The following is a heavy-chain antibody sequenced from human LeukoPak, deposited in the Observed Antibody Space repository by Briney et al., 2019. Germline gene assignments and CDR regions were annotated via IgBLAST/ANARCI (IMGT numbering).Heavy chain of an antibody. CDR1: GGSFSGYY. CDR2: INHSGST. J-gene: IGHJ6*03. V-gene: IGHV4-34*01. CDR3: ARAKRFPPTQRPYYYYYYMDV. Sequence: SETLSLTCAVYGGSFSGYYWSWIRQPPGKGLEWIGEINHSGSTNYNPSLKSRVTISVDTSKNQFSLKLSSVTAADTAVYYCARAKRFPPTQRPYYYYYYMDVWGKGTTVTVSS. D-gene: IGHD2-2*01.